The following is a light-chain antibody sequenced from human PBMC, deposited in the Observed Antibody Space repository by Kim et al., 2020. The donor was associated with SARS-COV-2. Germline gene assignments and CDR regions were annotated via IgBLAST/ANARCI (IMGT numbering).Light chain of an antibody. CDR2: WAS. CDR1: QSVLYSSNNQNY. V-gene: IGKV4-1*01. CDR3: QQYYSTPYT. Sequence: RDTIICKSSQSVLYSSNNQNYLAWYQQKPGQPPKLLIYWASTREYGVPDRFSGSGSGTDFTLTISSLQAEDVAVYYCQQYYSTPYTFGQGTKLEI. J-gene: IGKJ2*01.